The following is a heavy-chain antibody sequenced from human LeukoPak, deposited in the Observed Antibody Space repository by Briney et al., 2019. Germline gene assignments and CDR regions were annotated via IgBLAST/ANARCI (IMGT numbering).Heavy chain of an antibody. V-gene: IGHV1-18*01. D-gene: IGHD2-2*01. J-gene: IGHJ4*02. CDR2: ISAYNGNT. Sequence: ASVKVSCKASGYTFTSYGISWVRQAPGQGLEWMGWISAYNGNTNYAQKLQGRVTMTTDTSTSTAYMELRSLRSDDTAVYYCARDLDIVVVPAATPFGYWGQGTLVTVSS. CDR1: GYTFTSYG. CDR3: ARDLDIVVVPAATPFGY.